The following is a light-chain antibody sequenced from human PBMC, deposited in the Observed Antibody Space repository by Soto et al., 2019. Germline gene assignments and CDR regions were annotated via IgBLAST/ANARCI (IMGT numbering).Light chain of an antibody. CDR2: GGF. Sequence: IVLTQSPGTLSVSPGERVILSCRASQTLRNKLAWSQQKPGQAPRLLIYGGFTRATGIPARFSVSGSGTESTLTINSLQSEDCAIYYCQQHNAWPLSFGPGTKLYLE. CDR3: QQHNAWPLS. J-gene: IGKJ3*01. V-gene: IGKV3-15*01. CDR1: QTLRNK.